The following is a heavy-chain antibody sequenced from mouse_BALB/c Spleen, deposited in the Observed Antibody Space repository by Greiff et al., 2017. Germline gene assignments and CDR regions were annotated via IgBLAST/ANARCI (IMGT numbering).Heavy chain of an antibody. D-gene: IGHD1-2*01. CDR1: GYTFTSYW. CDR3: AREGRLREDY. Sequence: QVQLKESGAELAKPGASVKMSCKASGYTFTSYWMHWVKQRPGQGLEWIGYINPSTGYTEYNQKFKDKATLTADKSSSTAYMQLSSLTSEDSAVYYCAREGRLREDYWGQGTTLTVSS. J-gene: IGHJ2*01. V-gene: IGHV1-7*01. CDR2: INPSTGYT.